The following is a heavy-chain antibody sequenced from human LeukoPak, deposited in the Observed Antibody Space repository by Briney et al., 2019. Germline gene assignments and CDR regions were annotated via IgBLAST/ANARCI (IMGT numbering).Heavy chain of an antibody. Sequence: SETLSLTCAVYGGSFSGYYWSWIRQPPGKGLEWIGEINHSGSTNYNPSLKSRVTISVDTSKNQFSLKLSSVTAADTAVYYCARALGSSEDYWGQGTLVTVSS. V-gene: IGHV4-34*01. CDR2: INHSGST. CDR3: ARALGSSEDY. D-gene: IGHD3-10*01. CDR1: GGSFSGYY. J-gene: IGHJ4*02.